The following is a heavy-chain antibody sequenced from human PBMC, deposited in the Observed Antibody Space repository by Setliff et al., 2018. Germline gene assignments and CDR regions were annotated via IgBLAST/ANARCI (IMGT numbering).Heavy chain of an antibody. V-gene: IGHV4-61*02. CDR1: GGSISSGSFY. D-gene: IGHD3-16*01. CDR3: ARDYQGGWFAP. J-gene: IGHJ5*02. CDR2: IHASGSP. Sequence: SETLSLTCTVSGGSISSGSFYWSWIRQPAGKKLEWIGRIHASGSPDYNPSFKSRVTISRDTSTNQFSLKLGSVTAADTAVYYCARDYQGGWFAPWGQGIMVTVSS.